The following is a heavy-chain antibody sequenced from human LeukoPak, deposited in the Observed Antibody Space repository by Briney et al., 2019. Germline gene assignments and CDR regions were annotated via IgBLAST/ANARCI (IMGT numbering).Heavy chain of an antibody. D-gene: IGHD3-3*01. CDR1: GYTFTGYY. J-gene: IGHJ4*02. CDR3: ARPHQGSGYYAFVYDY. V-gene: IGHV1-18*04. Sequence: EASVKVSCKASGYTFTGYYMHWVRQAPGQGLEWMGWISAYNGNTNYAQKLQGRVTMTTDTSTSTAYMELRSLRSDDTAVYYCARPHQGSGYYAFVYDYWGQGTLVTVSS. CDR2: ISAYNGNT.